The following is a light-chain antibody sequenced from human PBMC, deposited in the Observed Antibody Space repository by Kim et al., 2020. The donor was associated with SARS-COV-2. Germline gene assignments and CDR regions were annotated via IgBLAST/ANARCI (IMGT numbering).Light chain of an antibody. J-gene: IGLJ2*01. CDR1: NTNVGAYEF. V-gene: IGLV2-23*02. CDR3: CSYAGIQPIVI. Sequence: QSALAQPVSVSGSPGQSIAISCTGSNTNVGAYEFVSWYQQHPGSAPKLLIFDVNKRPSGISNRFSGSKSGNTASLTISGLQSDDDAYYYCCSYAGIQPIVIFGSGTQLTVL. CDR2: DVN.